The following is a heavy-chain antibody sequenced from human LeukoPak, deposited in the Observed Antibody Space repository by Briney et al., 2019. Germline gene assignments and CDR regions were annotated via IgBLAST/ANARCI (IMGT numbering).Heavy chain of an antibody. CDR1: GFTFSSYA. Sequence: SGGSLRLSCGASGFTFSSYAMSWVRQAPGKGLEWVSGISDSGGSRHYADSVKGRFTISRDNSKNTLYLQVNSLRADDTAVYFCAKGPKKQMVGSRGYYFDFWGQGTLVTVSS. V-gene: IGHV3-23*01. D-gene: IGHD6-13*01. CDR3: AKGPKKQMVGSRGYYFDF. J-gene: IGHJ4*02. CDR2: ISDSGGSR.